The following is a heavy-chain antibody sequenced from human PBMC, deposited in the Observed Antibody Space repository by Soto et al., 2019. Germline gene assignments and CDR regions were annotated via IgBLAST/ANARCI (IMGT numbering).Heavy chain of an antibody. CDR3: ASSVLVTSTMNYFDL. D-gene: IGHD2-8*02. CDR1: GYSFSNFW. Sequence: PGESLKISCHASGYSFSNFWIAWVRQMPGEGLEWLGIIYPDDSDTRYSPSFLGQVTISADKSIKTTYLQWSSLKASHTAIYFCASSVLVTSTMNYFDLWGQGTLVTVSS. J-gene: IGHJ4*02. V-gene: IGHV5-51*01. CDR2: IYPDDSDT.